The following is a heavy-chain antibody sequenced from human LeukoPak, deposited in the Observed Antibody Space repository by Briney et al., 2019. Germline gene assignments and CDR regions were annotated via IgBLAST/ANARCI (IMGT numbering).Heavy chain of an antibody. J-gene: IGHJ5*02. CDR1: GYTFTSYA. CDR2: INAGNGNT. D-gene: IGHD3-10*01. Sequence: ASVKVSCKASGYTFTSYAMHWVRQAPGQRLEWMGWINAGNGNTNYAQKLQGRVTMTTDTSTSTAYMELRSLRSDDTAVYYCARDHYGSGSYYYNWFDPWGQGTLVTVSS. V-gene: IGHV1-3*01. CDR3: ARDHYGSGSYYYNWFDP.